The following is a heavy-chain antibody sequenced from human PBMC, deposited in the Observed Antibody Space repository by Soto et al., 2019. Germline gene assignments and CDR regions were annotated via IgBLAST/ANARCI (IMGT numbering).Heavy chain of an antibody. CDR2: INHSGST. Sequence: PSETLSLTCAVYGGSFSGYYWSWIRQPPGKGLEWIGEINHSGSTNYNPSLKSRVTISVDTSKNQFSLKLSSVTAADTAVYYCARGPSPLWFGELYRGHYYYYGMDVWGKGTTVT. CDR3: ARGPSPLWFGELYRGHYYYYGMDV. J-gene: IGHJ6*04. CDR1: GGSFSGYY. V-gene: IGHV4-34*01. D-gene: IGHD3-10*01.